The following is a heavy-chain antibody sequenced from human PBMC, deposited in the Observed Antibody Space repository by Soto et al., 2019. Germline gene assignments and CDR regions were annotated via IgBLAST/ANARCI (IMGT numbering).Heavy chain of an antibody. CDR2: INHSGRV. Sequence: SETLSLTCAVYGGSFSSHSWTWIRQPPGKGLEWIGDINHSGRVNYSPSLKSRVTISLDTSKNQFSLTLSAVTAADTAMYYCSTRAYDTNGYYRFDPWGQGTLVTVSS. CDR3: STRAYDTNGYYRFDP. J-gene: IGHJ5*01. CDR1: GGSFSSHS. D-gene: IGHD3-22*01. V-gene: IGHV4-34*01.